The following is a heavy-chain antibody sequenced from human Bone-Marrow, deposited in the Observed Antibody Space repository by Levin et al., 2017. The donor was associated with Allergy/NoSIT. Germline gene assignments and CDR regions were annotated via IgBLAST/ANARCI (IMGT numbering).Heavy chain of an antibody. Sequence: RSQTLSLTCAVYGGSFSGYYWSWIRQPPGKGLEWIGEINHSGSTNYNPSLKSRVTISVDTSKNQFSLKLSSVTAADTAVYYCASPWPDDYWGQGTLVTVSS. CDR3: ASPWPDDY. CDR2: INHSGST. J-gene: IGHJ4*02. CDR1: GGSFSGYY. V-gene: IGHV4-34*01.